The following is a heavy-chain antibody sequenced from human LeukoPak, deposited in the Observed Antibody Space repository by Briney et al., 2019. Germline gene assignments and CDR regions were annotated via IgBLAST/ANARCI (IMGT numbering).Heavy chain of an antibody. CDR1: GHSFTSYW. Sequence: GESLKISCKDSGHSFTSYWISWVRQMPGKGLGWMGRIDPSDSYTNYSPSFQGYVTISVDKSISTAYLQWSSLKASDSAMYYCARRGYYYYGMDVWGQGTTVTVSS. CDR2: IDPSDSYT. D-gene: IGHD3-10*01. CDR3: ARRGYYYYGMDV. V-gene: IGHV5-10-1*01. J-gene: IGHJ6*02.